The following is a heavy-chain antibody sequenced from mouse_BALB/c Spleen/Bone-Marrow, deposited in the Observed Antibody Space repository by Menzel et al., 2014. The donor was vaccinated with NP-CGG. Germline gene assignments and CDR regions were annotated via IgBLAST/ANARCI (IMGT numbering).Heavy chain of an antibody. Sequence: EVKVVESGGGLVQPGGSRKLSCADSGFTFXSFGMHWVRQAPEKGLEWVAYISSGSSTIYYADTVKGRFTISRDNPKNILFLQMTSLRSEDTAMYYCARSRFPYYGSSPFDYWGQGTTLTVSS. CDR2: ISSGSSTI. CDR3: ARSRFPYYGSSPFDY. CDR1: GFTFXSFG. D-gene: IGHD1-1*01. J-gene: IGHJ2*01. V-gene: IGHV5-17*02.